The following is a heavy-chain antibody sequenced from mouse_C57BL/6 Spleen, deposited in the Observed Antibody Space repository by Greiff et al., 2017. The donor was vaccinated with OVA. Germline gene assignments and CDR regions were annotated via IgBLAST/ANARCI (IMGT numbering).Heavy chain of an antibody. D-gene: IGHD1-1*01. CDR1: GFTFSDYG. V-gene: IGHV5-17*01. CDR2: ISSGSSTI. CDR3: ARDYGSSLYYYAMDY. J-gene: IGHJ4*01. Sequence: DVKLVESGGGLVKPGGSLKLSCAASGFTFSDYGMHWVRQAPEKGLEWVAYISSGSSTIYYADTVKGRFTISRDNAKNTLFLQMTSLRSEDTAMYYCARDYGSSLYYYAMDYWGQGTSVTVSS.